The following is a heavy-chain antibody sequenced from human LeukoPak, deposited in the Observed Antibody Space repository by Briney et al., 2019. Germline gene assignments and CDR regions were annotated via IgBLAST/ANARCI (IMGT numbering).Heavy chain of an antibody. D-gene: IGHD3-22*01. CDR2: IYYSGST. Sequence: PSETLSLTCTVSGGSISSSSYYWGWIRQPPGKGLEWIGSIYYSGSTYYNPSLKSRVTISVDTSKNQFSLKLSSVTAADTAVYYCARETDYHDSSGYLHDYWGQGTLVTVSS. CDR3: ARETDYHDSSGYLHDY. CDR1: GGSISSSSYY. V-gene: IGHV4-39*07. J-gene: IGHJ4*02.